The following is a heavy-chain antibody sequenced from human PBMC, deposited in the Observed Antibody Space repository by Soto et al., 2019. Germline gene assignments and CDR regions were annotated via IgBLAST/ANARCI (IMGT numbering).Heavy chain of an antibody. CDR1: GFTFDDYA. V-gene: IGHV3-9*01. CDR2: ISWNSGSI. D-gene: IGHD5-12*01. Sequence: EVQLVESGGGLVQTGRSLRLSCAASGFTFDDYAMHWVRQAPGKGLEWVSGISWNSGSIGYADSVKGRFTISRDNAKNSLYLQMNSLRAEDTALYYCAKDTSDYESYYYMDVWGKGTTVTVSS. J-gene: IGHJ6*03. CDR3: AKDTSDYESYYYMDV.